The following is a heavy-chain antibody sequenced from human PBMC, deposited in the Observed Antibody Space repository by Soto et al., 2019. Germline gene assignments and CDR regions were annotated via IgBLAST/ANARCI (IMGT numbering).Heavy chain of an antibody. CDR3: ARVSIPGIYGEDV. Sequence: QQQLVQSGAEVKKPGSSVKVSCKASGATFGNDAISWVRQAPGQGLEWMGKIIPIFKTANYAQKFQGRITFTEDRAPRTAIAYMELSSLRSEDTALYYCARVSIPGIYGEDVWGQGATVTVSS. CDR1: GATFGNDA. D-gene: IGHD2-2*01. CDR2: IIPIFKTA. V-gene: IGHV1-69*18. J-gene: IGHJ6*02.